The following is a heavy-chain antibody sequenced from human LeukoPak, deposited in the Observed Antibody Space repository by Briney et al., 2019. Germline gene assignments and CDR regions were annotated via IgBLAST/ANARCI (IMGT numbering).Heavy chain of an antibody. CDR1: GGTFSTSA. CDR3: ARGLGDSSGYYFSDN. CDR2: IIPIFGTG. J-gene: IGHJ4*02. Sequence: ASVKVSCKTSGGTFSTSAISWVRRAPGQGLEWMGGIIPIFGTGNYAQKFQGRVTITADEFTSTAYMELGSLTSEDTAVYYCARGLGDSSGYYFSDNWGQGTLVTVSS. D-gene: IGHD3-22*01. V-gene: IGHV1-69*13.